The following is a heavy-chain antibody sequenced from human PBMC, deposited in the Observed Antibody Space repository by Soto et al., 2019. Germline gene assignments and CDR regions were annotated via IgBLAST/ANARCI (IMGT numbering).Heavy chain of an antibody. V-gene: IGHV4-34*01. CDR2: INHSGST. CDR3: ARLPGTIFGVVRPFDY. J-gene: IGHJ4*02. CDR1: GGSFSGYY. D-gene: IGHD3-3*01. Sequence: PSETLSLTCAVYGGSFSGYYWSWIRQPPGKGLEWIGEINHSGSTNYNPSLKSRVTISVDTSKNQFSLKLSSVTAADTAVYYCARLPGTIFGVVRPFDYWGQGTLVTVYS.